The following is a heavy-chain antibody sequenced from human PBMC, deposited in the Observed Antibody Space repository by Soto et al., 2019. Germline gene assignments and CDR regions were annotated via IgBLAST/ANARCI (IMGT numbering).Heavy chain of an antibody. J-gene: IGHJ4*02. V-gene: IGHV3-23*01. D-gene: IGHD3-3*01. CDR3: TLRSLLEH. Sequence: WGSLRLSCAASGFTFISYAIIWVRHSPGKWLEWVSAISGSGGSTYYADSVKGRFTISRDNSKNTLYLQMNNLNSADTAIYYCTLRSLLEHWGQGALVTVSS. CDR2: ISGSGGST. CDR1: GFTFISYA.